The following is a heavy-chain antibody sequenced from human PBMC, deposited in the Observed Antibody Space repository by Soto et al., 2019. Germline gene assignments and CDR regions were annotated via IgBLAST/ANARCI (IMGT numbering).Heavy chain of an antibody. J-gene: IGHJ4*02. V-gene: IGHV3-23*01. D-gene: IGHD2-21*02. CDR2: ISDGSRST. Sequence: GSLRLSCAASGFTFSSYAMTWVRQAPGKGLEWVSTISDGSRSTYYTDSVKGRFTISRDNSKNTLYLQMNSLRAEDTAIYYCAKGRGPRGNSESFFDSWGQGTLVTVSS. CDR1: GFTFSSYA. CDR3: AKGRGPRGNSESFFDS.